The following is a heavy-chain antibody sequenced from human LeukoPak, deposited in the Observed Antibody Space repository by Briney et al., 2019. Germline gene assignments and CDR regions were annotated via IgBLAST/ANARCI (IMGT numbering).Heavy chain of an antibody. CDR2: IYTSGST. Sequence: SETLSLTCTVSGGSISSYYWSWIRQPAGKGLEWIGRIYTSGSTNYNPSLKSRVTMSVDTSKNQFSLKLSSVTAADTAVYYCARDRITGTDDAFDIWGPGTMVTVSS. CDR1: GGSISSYY. V-gene: IGHV4-4*07. D-gene: IGHD1-7*01. CDR3: ARDRITGTDDAFDI. J-gene: IGHJ3*02.